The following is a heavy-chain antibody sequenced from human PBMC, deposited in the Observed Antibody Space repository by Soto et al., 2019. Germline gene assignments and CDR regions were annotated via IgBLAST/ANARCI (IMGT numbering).Heavy chain of an antibody. D-gene: IGHD6-13*01. CDR1: GGTFSSYT. J-gene: IGHJ4*02. Sequence: QVQLVQSGAEVKKPGSSVKVSCKASGGTFSSYTISWVRQAPGQGLEWMGRIIPILGIANYAQKFQGRVTITADKSTSTDYKELSSLRSEHTAVYYCASMAQVIAAAGTGDYWGQGTLVTVSS. V-gene: IGHV1-69*02. CDR2: IIPILGIA. CDR3: ASMAQVIAAAGTGDY.